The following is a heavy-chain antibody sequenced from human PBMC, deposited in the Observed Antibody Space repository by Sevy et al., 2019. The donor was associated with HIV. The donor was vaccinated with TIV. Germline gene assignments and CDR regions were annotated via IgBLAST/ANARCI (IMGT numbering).Heavy chain of an antibody. CDR3: ARGDELNSYYYGMDV. J-gene: IGHJ6*02. V-gene: IGHV6-1*01. D-gene: IGHD1-7*01. CDR1: GASVSSSSAA. Sequence: SQTLSLTCAISGASVSSSSAAWNWFRQSPSRGLEWLGRIYYRSKWYSDYEVSVKGRVTINPDTSKNQFSLHLESVTPEDTAVYFCARGDELNSYYYGMDVWGQGTTVTVSS. CDR2: IYYRSKWYS.